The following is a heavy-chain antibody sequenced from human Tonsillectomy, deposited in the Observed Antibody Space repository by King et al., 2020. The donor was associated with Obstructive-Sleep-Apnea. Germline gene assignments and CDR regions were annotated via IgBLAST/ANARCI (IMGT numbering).Heavy chain of an antibody. CDR3: ARGRDSGYDFGAWFDP. J-gene: IGHJ5*02. Sequence: DVQLVESGGGLVKPGGSLRLSCAASGFTFSSYSMNWVRQAPGKGLEWVSSISSSSSYIYYADSVKGRFTISRDNAKNSLYLQMNSLRAEDTAVYYCARGRDSGYDFGAWFDPWGQGTLVTVSS. CDR1: GFTFSSYS. CDR2: ISSSSSYI. D-gene: IGHD5-12*01. V-gene: IGHV3-21*01.